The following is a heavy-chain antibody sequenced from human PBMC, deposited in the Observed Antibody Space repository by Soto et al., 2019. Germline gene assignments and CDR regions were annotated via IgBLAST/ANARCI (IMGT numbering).Heavy chain of an antibody. Sequence: QVQLQESGPGLVKPSQTLSLTCTVSGGSISSGGYYWSWIRQHPGKGLEWIGYIYHRGTTYYNPSLKSRISISIDTSKNHFSQKMTSETSADTAVYSWARVRGHQLQGWFDPWGQGTLVTVYS. CDR3: ARVRGHQLQGWFDP. D-gene: IGHD2-2*01. V-gene: IGHV4-31*03. J-gene: IGHJ5*02. CDR2: IYHRGTT. CDR1: GGSISSGGYY.